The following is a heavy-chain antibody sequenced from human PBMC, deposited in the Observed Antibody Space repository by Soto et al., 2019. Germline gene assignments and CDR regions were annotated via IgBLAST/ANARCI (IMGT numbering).Heavy chain of an antibody. D-gene: IGHD6-19*01. CDR1: GFTFNRYA. Sequence: GGSLRLSCSASGFTFNRYAMGWVRQAPGKGLEWVCAIIDDGGRAYYADSVKGRFTISRDNFKNTLSLQMNSLRAEDTAIYYCAKDKMEQWLVGGYFDYWGQGTQVTVSS. V-gene: IGHV3-23*01. J-gene: IGHJ4*02. CDR2: IIDDGGRA. CDR3: AKDKMEQWLVGGYFDY.